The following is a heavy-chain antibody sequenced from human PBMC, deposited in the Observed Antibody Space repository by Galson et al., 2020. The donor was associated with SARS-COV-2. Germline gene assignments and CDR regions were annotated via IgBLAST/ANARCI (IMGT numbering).Heavy chain of an antibody. CDR2: IYTSGST. CDR1: GGSISSYY. CDR3: ARDLGGGSSSWYGGLLVDY. Sequence: SETLSLTCTVSGGSISSYYWSWIRQPAGKGLEWIGRIYTSGSTNYNPSLKSRVTMSVDTSKNQFSLKLSSVTAADTAVYYCARDLGGGSSSWYGGLLVDYWGQGTLVTVSS. D-gene: IGHD6-13*01. V-gene: IGHV4-4*07. J-gene: IGHJ4*02.